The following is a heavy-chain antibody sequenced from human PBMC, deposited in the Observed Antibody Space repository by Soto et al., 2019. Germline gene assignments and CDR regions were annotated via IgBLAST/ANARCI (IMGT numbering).Heavy chain of an antibody. CDR2: IIPIFGTA. J-gene: IGHJ4*02. V-gene: IGHV1-69*13. Sequence: SVKVSCKASGYTFTSYDISWVRQAPGQGLEWMGGIIPIFGTANYAQKFQGRVTITADESTSTAYMELSSLRSEDTAVYYCARDLDSGSEELGYWGQGTLVTVSS. CDR1: GYTFTSYD. CDR3: ARDLDSGSEELGY. D-gene: IGHD1-26*01.